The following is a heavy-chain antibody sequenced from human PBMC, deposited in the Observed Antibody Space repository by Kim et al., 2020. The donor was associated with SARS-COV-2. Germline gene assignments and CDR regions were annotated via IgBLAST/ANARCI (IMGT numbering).Heavy chain of an antibody. V-gene: IGHV3-48*03. Sequence: VKGRFTSSRDNAKNSLYLQMNSLRAEDTAVYYCARGWGIVVVVAATLDYWGQGTLVTVSS. CDR3: ARGWGIVVVVAATLDY. D-gene: IGHD2-15*01. J-gene: IGHJ4*02.